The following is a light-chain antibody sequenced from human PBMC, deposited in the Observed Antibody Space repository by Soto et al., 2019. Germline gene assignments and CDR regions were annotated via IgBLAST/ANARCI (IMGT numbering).Light chain of an antibody. CDR2: EGS. V-gene: IGLV2-23*01. CDR3: CSYTGSSTSVV. J-gene: IGLJ2*01. CDR1: SSDVGSYNL. Sequence: QSVLTQPASVSGSPGQSITISCTGTSSDVGSYNLVSWYQQHPGKAPKLIIYEGSKRPSGVSNRFSASKSGNTASLTISGLQAEDEADYYCCSYTGSSTSVVFGGGTKLTVL.